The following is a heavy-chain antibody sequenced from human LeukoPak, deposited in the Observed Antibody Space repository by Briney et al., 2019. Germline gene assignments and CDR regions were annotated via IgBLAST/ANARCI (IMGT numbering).Heavy chain of an antibody. CDR3: ARLVHYDFWSGDY. Sequence: EASETLSLTCTVSGGSISSSSYYWGWIRQPPGKGLEWIGSIYYSGSTYYNPSLKSRVTISVDTSKNQFSLKLSSVTAADTAVYYCARLVHYDFWSGDYWGQGTLVTVSS. CDR2: IYYSGST. D-gene: IGHD3-3*01. CDR1: GGSISSSSYY. J-gene: IGHJ4*02. V-gene: IGHV4-39*01.